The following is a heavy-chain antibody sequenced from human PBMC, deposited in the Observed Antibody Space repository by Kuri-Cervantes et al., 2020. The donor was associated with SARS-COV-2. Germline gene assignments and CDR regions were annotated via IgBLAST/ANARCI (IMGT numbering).Heavy chain of an antibody. J-gene: IGHJ6*02. Sequence: SLKISCVASGFPFDDYAMHWVRQTPGKGLEWVSGMSWDSNNIGYADSVKGRFTISRDNAKNSLYLQMNSLRAEDTALYYCAKDRSGYYYYGMDVWGQGTTVTVSS. CDR2: MSWDSNNI. V-gene: IGHV3-9*01. CDR3: AKDRSGYYYYGMDV. CDR1: GFPFDDYA.